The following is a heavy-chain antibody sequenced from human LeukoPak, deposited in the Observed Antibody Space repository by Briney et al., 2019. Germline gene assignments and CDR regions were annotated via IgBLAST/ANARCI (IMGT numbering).Heavy chain of an antibody. CDR3: ARSRAAAAPDY. D-gene: IGHD6-13*01. V-gene: IGHV4-59*08. Sequence: SETLSLTCTVSGGSISSYYWSWIRQPPGKELEWIGYIYYSGSTNYNPSLKSRVTISVDTSKNQFSLKLSSVTAADTAVYYCARSRAAAAPDYWGQGTLVTVSS. J-gene: IGHJ4*02. CDR2: IYYSGST. CDR1: GGSISSYY.